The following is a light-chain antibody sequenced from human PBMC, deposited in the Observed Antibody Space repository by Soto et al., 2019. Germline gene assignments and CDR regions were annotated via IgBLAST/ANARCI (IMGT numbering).Light chain of an antibody. J-gene: IGLJ3*02. CDR1: SSNIGNNY. V-gene: IGLV1-51*02. Sequence: QSALTQPTSVSAAPGQKVTISCSGSSSNIGNNYVSWYQQLPGTAPKLLNYENNKRPSGIPDRFSGSKSGTSATLGITGLQTGDEADYYCGTWDSSLSAGWGVFGGGTKVTVL. CDR2: ENN. CDR3: GTWDSSLSAGWGV.